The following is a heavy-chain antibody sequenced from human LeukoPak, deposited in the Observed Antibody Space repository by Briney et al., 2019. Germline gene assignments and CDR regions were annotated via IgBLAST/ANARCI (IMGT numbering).Heavy chain of an antibody. D-gene: IGHD3-3*01. Sequence: SETLSDTCTVPGGSISSYYWSWSRQPAGGGLQWIGRINSSGSTNYNPSLKCRVTMSVATSKHQFSLRLSSVTAADTAVYYCARDLGFWSGPDYWGQGTLVTVSS. J-gene: IGHJ4*02. CDR2: INSSGST. V-gene: IGHV4-4*07. CDR3: ARDLGFWSGPDY. CDR1: GGSISSYY.